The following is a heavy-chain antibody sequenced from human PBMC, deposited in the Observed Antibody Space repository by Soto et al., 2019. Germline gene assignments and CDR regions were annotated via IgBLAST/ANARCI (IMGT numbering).Heavy chain of an antibody. Sequence: GGSLRLSCPASGFTFSNFEMHWVRQAPGKGLEWVSYISSSGSTIYYADSVKGRFTISRDNAKNSLYLQMNSLRAEDTAVYYCARDLPYXDFWSGFSGYYYYGMDVWGQGTTVTVSS. CDR2: ISSSGSTI. J-gene: IGHJ6*02. CDR3: ARDLPYXDFWSGFSGYYYYGMDV. CDR1: GFTFSNFE. D-gene: IGHD3-3*01. V-gene: IGHV3-48*03.